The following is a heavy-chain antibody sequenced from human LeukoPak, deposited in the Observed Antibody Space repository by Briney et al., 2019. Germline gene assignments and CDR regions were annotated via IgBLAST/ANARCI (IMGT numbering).Heavy chain of an antibody. V-gene: IGHV4-4*07. Sequence: SETLSLTCTVSGGSISSYYWSWIRQPAGKGLEWIGRISTSGGTNYNPSPKSRVAMSVDTSENQFSLKLRSVTAADTAVYYCARGIVGATPDFDYWGQGILVTAS. CDR2: ISTSGGT. D-gene: IGHD1-26*01. CDR3: ARGIVGATPDFDY. J-gene: IGHJ4*02. CDR1: GGSISSYY.